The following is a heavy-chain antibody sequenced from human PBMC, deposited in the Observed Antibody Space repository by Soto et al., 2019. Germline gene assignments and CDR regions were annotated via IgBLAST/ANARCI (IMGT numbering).Heavy chain of an antibody. Sequence: PGGSLRLSCAASGFTFSSYAMSWVRQAPGKGLEWVSSISGSGGSTYYADSVKGRFTISRDNSKNTLYLQMNSLRAEDTAVYYCAKDKYSRGWPFDYPGQGTLLNVSS. CDR1: GFTFSSYA. V-gene: IGHV3-23*01. CDR2: ISGSGGST. CDR3: AKDKYSRGWPFDY. J-gene: IGHJ4*02. D-gene: IGHD6-19*01.